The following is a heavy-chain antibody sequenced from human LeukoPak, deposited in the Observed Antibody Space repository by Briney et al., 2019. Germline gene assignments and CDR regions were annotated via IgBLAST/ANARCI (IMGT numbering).Heavy chain of an antibody. J-gene: IGHJ4*02. D-gene: IGHD3-10*01. CDR2: IYYSGST. V-gene: IGHV4-30-4*01. CDR3: ARGSAAFMVRGVI. Sequence: SETLSLTCTVSGGSISSGDYYWSWIRQPPGKGLEWIGYIYYSGSTYYNPSLKSRVTISVDTSKNQFSLKLSSVTAADTAVYYCARGSAAFMVRGVIWGQGTLVTVSS. CDR1: GGSISSGDYY.